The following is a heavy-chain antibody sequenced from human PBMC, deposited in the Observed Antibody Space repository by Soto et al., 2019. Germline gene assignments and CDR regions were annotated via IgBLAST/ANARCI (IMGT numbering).Heavy chain of an antibody. D-gene: IGHD6-13*01. J-gene: IGHJ4*02. CDR3: ARGSAAAAN. CDR2: INSDGSST. CDR1: GFTFSSHW. V-gene: IGHV3-74*01. Sequence: PGGSLRLSCAASGFTFSSHWMHWVRQAPGKGLVWVSRINSDGSSTSYADSVKGRFTISRDNVKNMLYLQMNSLRAEDTAVYYCARGSAAAANWGQGTLVTVSS.